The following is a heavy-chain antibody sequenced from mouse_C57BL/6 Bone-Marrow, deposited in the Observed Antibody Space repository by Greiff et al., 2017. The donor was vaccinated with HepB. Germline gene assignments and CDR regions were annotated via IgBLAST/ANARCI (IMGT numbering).Heavy chain of an antibody. V-gene: IGHV1-58*01. Sequence: EVKLMESGAELVRPGSSVKMSCKTSGYTFTSYGINWVKQRPGQGLEWIGYIYIGNGYTEYNEKFKGKATLTSDTSSSTAYMQLSSLTSEDSAIDFCARWEIYYYGSSAAWFAYWGQGTLVTVSA. J-gene: IGHJ3*01. CDR3: ARWEIYYYGSSAAWFAY. D-gene: IGHD1-1*01. CDR1: GYTFTSYG. CDR2: IYIGNGYT.